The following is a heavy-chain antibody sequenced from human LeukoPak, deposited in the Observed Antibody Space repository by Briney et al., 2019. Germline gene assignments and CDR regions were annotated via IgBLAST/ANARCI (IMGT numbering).Heavy chain of an antibody. CDR1: GYTFTGYY. CDR3: ARGFRIAAAGTT. D-gene: IGHD6-13*01. J-gene: IGHJ4*02. V-gene: IGHV1-2*02. CDR2: INTNSGGT. Sequence: ASVTVSFKSSGYTFTGYYMHWVRQAPGQGLEWMGWINTNSGGTNYAQKFQGRVTMTRDTSISTAYMELSRLRSDDTAVYYCARGFRIAAAGTTWGQETLVTVSS.